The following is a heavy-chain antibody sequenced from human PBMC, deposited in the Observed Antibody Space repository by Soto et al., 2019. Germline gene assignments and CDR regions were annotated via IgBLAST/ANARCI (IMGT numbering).Heavy chain of an antibody. V-gene: IGHV4-34*01. J-gene: IGHJ4*02. D-gene: IGHD2-2*01. CDR1: GGSFSGYY. Sequence: SETLSLTCAVYGGSFSGYYWSWIRQPPGKGLEWIGEINHSGSTNYNPSLKSRVTISVDTSKNQFSLKLSSVTAADTAVYYCARGQRNIVVVPAANQWGYYFDYWGQGTLVTVSS. CDR2: INHSGST. CDR3: ARGQRNIVVVPAANQWGYYFDY.